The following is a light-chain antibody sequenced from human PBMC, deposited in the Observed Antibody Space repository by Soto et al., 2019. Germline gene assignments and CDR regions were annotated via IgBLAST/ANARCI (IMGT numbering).Light chain of an antibody. CDR1: QSVRSN. J-gene: IGKJ1*01. CDR3: QQYNHWTRT. Sequence: EILMTQSPATLSVSPGDLDTLSCRASQSVRSNLAWYQQKPGQAPRXLIYGASTRETGIPARGSGRGAWTECTRTISSLQYEDVAVYYCQQYNHWTRTFGQGTKVDIK. CDR2: GAS. V-gene: IGKV3-15*01.